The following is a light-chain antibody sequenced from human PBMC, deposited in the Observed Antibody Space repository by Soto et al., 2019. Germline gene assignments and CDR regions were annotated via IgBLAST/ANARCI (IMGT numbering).Light chain of an antibody. V-gene: IGLV2-23*01. CDR2: EGT. CDR1: SSDVGTYKF. Sequence: QSALTQPASVSGSPGQSITISCTGTSSDVGTYKFVSWYQQHPGKVPTLMIHEGTKRPSGVSNRFSGSKSGNTATLTISGLQPEDEANYCCSYAGTSFWVFGGGTKLTVL. CDR3: CSYAGTSFWV. J-gene: IGLJ3*02.